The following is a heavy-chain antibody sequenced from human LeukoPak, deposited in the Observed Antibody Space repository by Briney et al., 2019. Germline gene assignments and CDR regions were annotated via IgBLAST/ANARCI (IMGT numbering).Heavy chain of an antibody. Sequence: SETLSLTCTVSGYSISSGYYWGWIRQPPGKGLEWIGSIYHSGSTYYNSSLKSRVTVSVDTSKNQFSLKLTSVTAADTAVYYCARGLIAAAGTVDYWGQGTLVTVSS. J-gene: IGHJ4*02. CDR3: ARGLIAAAGTVDY. D-gene: IGHD6-13*01. CDR1: GYSISSGYY. CDR2: IYHSGST. V-gene: IGHV4-38-2*02.